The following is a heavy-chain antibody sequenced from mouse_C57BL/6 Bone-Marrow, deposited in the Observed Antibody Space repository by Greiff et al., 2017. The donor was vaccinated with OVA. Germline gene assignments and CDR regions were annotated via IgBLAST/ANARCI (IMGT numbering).Heavy chain of an antibody. CDR1: GFTFSDYG. CDR3: ARGDWAEAMDY. Sequence: EVQVVESGGGLVKPGGSLKLSCAASGFTFSDYGMHWVRQAPEKGLEWVAYISSGSSTIYYADTVKGRFTISRDNAKNTLFLQMTSLRSEDTAMYYCARGDWAEAMDYWGQGTSVTVSS. CDR2: ISSGSSTI. V-gene: IGHV5-17*01. D-gene: IGHD4-1*01. J-gene: IGHJ4*01.